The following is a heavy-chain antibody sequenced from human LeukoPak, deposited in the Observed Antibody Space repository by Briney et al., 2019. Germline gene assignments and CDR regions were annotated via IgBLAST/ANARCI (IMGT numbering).Heavy chain of an antibody. D-gene: IGHD3-22*01. CDR3: AKVYYDSSGYNSGYFDY. J-gene: IGHJ4*02. V-gene: IGHV3-23*01. Sequence: GGSLRLSCAASGFTFSSYGMSWVRQAPGKGLEWVSAISGSGGSTYYADSVKGRFTISRDNSKNTLYLQMNSLRAEDTAVYYCAKVYYDSSGYNSGYFDYWGQGTLVTVSS. CDR1: GFTFSSYG. CDR2: ISGSGGST.